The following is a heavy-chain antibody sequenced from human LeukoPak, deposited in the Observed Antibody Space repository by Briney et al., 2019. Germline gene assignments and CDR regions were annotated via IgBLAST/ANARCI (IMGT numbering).Heavy chain of an antibody. CDR2: ISAYNGNT. Sequence: ASVKVSCKASGYTFTSYGISWVRQAPGQGLEWMGWISAYNGNTNYAQKLQGRVTMTTDTSTSTAYMELRSLRSDDTAVYYCARVVAEAVDNYAFDIWGQGTMVTVSS. V-gene: IGHV1-18*04. CDR1: GYTFTSYG. CDR3: ARVVAEAVDNYAFDI. D-gene: IGHD6-13*01. J-gene: IGHJ3*02.